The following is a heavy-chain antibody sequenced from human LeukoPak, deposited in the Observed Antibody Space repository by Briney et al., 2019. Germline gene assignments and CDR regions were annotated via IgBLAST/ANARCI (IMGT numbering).Heavy chain of an antibody. V-gene: IGHV4-34*01. CDR1: GGSFSGYY. CDR2: INHSGST. J-gene: IGHJ6*02. CDR3: ARGRMDIVVVPAANPAYYYYYGMDV. D-gene: IGHD2-2*03. Sequence: PSETLSLTCAVYGGSFSGYYWSWIRQPPGKGLEWIGEINHSGSTNYNPSLKSRVTISVDTSKNQFSLKLCSVTAADTAVYYCARGRMDIVVVPAANPAYYYYYGMDVWGQGTTVTVSS.